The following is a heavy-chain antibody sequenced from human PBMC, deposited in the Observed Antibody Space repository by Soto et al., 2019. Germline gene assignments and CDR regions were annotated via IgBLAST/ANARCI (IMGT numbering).Heavy chain of an antibody. CDR3: ANVNSGWSRGPFDI. J-gene: IGHJ3*02. CDR2: IYHSGST. Sequence: SETLSLTCAVSGYSISSGYYWGWIRQPPGKGLEWIGSIYHSGSTYYNPSLKSRVTISVDTSKNQFSLKLSSVTAADTAVYYCANVNSGWSRGPFDIWGQGTMVTVSS. CDR1: GYSISSGYY. V-gene: IGHV4-38-2*01. D-gene: IGHD6-19*01.